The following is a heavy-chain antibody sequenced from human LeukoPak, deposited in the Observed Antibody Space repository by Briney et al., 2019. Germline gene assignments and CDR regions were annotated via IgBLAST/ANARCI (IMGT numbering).Heavy chain of an antibody. V-gene: IGHV3-11*06. J-gene: IGHJ5*02. CDR2: ISGDGIHT. D-gene: IGHD3-3*01. Sequence: PGGSLRLSCVASGFTFSDHDMTWIRRAPGKGLEWVSHISGDGIHTNYADSVKGRFTISRDNAKNSLFLQVNSLRVEDTAVYYCARPLGPGSGWFDPWGQGTLVIVSS. CDR1: GFTFSDHD. CDR3: ARPLGPGSGWFDP.